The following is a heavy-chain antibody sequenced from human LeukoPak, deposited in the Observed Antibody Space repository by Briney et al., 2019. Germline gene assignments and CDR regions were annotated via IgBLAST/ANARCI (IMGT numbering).Heavy chain of an antibody. V-gene: IGHV1-2*02. CDR3: ARADRLHGGPYLIGP. Sequence: ASVKVSCKTSGYSFTDYYMHWVRQAPGQGLEWMGWINPNSGGTSSAQKFQGRVTMTRDTSITTVYMEVNWLTSDDTATYYCARADRLHGGPYLIGPWGQGTLVTVSS. CDR1: GYSFTDYY. D-gene: IGHD3-16*01. J-gene: IGHJ5*02. CDR2: INPNSGGT.